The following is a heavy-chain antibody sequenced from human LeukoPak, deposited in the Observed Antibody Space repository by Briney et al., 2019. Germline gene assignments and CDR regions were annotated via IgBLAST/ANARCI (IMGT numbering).Heavy chain of an antibody. D-gene: IGHD5-18*01. J-gene: IGHJ4*02. CDR2: LTSGGVFA. Sequence: PGGSLRLSCAASGFTLSDYSMTWVRQAPGQGLEWISFLTSGGVFAFYADSVRGRFTVSRDDARNSLSLYMNTLRADDTAVYYCASSLNTVMVSPYYLEYWGPGTLVTVSS. CDR3: ASSLNTVMVSPYYLEY. V-gene: IGHV3-11*04. CDR1: GFTLSDYS.